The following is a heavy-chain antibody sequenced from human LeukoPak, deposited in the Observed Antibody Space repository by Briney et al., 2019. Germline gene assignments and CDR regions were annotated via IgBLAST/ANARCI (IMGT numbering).Heavy chain of an antibody. D-gene: IGHD3-3*01. V-gene: IGHV3-48*03. J-gene: IGHJ4*02. Sequence: GGSLRLSCAASGFTFSSFEMNWVRQAPGKGLEWIAYLSSSGSAFSYADFVKGRFTIARDNAKNSVYLEMNSLRADDTAVYYCARSARLMKGVVEVTALDDWGQGTLVAVSS. CDR2: LSSSGSAF. CDR1: GFTFSSFE. CDR3: ARSARLMKGVVEVTALDD.